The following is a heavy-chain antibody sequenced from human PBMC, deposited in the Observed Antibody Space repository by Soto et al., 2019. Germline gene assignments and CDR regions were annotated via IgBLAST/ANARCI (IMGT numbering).Heavy chain of an antibody. CDR2: ISWNSGSI. CDR1: GFTFDDYA. D-gene: IGHD3-10*01. J-gene: IGHJ3*02. CDR3: AKDSLSMVRGVIIDI. Sequence: GGSLRLSCAASGFTFDDYAMHWVRQAPGKGLVWVSGISWNSGSIGYADSVKGRSTISRDNAKNSLYLQMNSLRAEDTALYYCAKDSLSMVRGVIIDIWGQGTMVTVSS. V-gene: IGHV3-9*01.